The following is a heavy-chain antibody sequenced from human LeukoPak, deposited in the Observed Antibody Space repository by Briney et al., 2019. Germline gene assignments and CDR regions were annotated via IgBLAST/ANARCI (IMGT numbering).Heavy chain of an antibody. CDR3: ARAYGSDPAYFVY. CDR2: IYYSGST. D-gene: IGHD3-10*01. CDR1: GGSISSYY. V-gene: IGHV4-59*08. Sequence: PSETPSLTCTVSGGSISSYYWSWIRQPPGKGLERIGYIYYSGSTNYNPSLKSRVTISVDTSKNQFSLKLSSVTAADTAVYYCARAYGSDPAYFVYWGQGTLVTVSS. J-gene: IGHJ4*02.